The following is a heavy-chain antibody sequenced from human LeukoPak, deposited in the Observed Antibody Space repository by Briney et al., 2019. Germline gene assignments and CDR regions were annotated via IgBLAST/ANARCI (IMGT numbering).Heavy chain of an antibody. Sequence: SETQSLTCAVYGGSFSGYYWSWIRQPPGKELEWIGEINHSGSTNYNPSLKSRVTISVDTSKNQFSLKLSSVTAADTAVYYCARTTEGYCSSASCFGFSYSYYMDVWGKGTTVTISS. V-gene: IGHV4-34*01. CDR1: GGSFSGYY. D-gene: IGHD2-2*01. J-gene: IGHJ6*03. CDR2: INHSGST. CDR3: ARTTEGYCSSASCFGFSYSYYMDV.